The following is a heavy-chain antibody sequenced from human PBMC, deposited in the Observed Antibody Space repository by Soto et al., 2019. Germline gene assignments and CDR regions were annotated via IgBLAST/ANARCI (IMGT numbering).Heavy chain of an antibody. D-gene: IGHD2-2*01. CDR3: ARVRGLGSTSPYYYYSMDV. CDR2: IYYSGST. J-gene: IGHJ6*02. V-gene: IGHV4-4*02. Sequence: QVQLQESGPGLVRPSGTLSLTCAVSGASFSTSNWWTWVRQSPGKGLEWIGEIYYSGSTYYNPSLKGRVTISLDKSNNHLSLDVTSVTAADTAIYYCARVRGLGSTSPYYYYSMDVWGPATTVTVSS. CDR1: GASFSTSNW.